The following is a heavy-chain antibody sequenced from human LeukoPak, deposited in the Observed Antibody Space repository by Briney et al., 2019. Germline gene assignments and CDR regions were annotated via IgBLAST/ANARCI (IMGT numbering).Heavy chain of an antibody. CDR3: AKDDRSSSGTSDY. CDR2: ISGSGGST. CDR1: GFTFSSYA. J-gene: IGHJ4*02. Sequence: GGSLRLSCAASGFTFSSYAMSWVRQAPGKGLEWVSAISGSGGSTYYADSVKGRFTISRDNSEDTLYLQMNSLRADDTALYYCAKDDRSSSGTSDYWGQGTLVTVSS. V-gene: IGHV3-23*01. D-gene: IGHD6-6*01.